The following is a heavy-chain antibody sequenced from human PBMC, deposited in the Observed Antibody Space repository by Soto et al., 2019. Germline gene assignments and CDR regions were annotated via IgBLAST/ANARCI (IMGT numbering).Heavy chain of an antibody. J-gene: IGHJ5*02. V-gene: IGHV4-59*08. D-gene: IGHD2-2*01. Sequence: QVQLQESGPGLVKPSETLSLTCTVSGGSISSYYWSWIRQPPGKGLEWIGYIYYSGSTKYNPSLKSRGTISVDTSKNQLSLKLSSVTAADTAVYYCARQSCSSTSCYSWVSWFDPWGQGTLVTVSS. CDR3: ARQSCSSTSCYSWVSWFDP. CDR2: IYYSGST. CDR1: GGSISSYY.